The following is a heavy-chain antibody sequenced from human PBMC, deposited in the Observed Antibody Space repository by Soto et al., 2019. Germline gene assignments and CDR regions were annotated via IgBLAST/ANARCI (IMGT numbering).Heavy chain of an antibody. J-gene: IGHJ5*02. V-gene: IGHV4-31*11. D-gene: IGHD6-6*01. CDR3: AREDAARIERWFDA. CDR2: IYSSGST. Sequence: QVQLQESGPRLVKPSETLSLSCAVSGGSIISASYSWNWIRQSPGMGLECIGHIYSSGSTYYNPSLKSRVSISVDTSNNQFSLKLTSVTAADTAVYFCAREDAARIERWFDAWGQGILVTVSS. CDR1: GGSIISASYS.